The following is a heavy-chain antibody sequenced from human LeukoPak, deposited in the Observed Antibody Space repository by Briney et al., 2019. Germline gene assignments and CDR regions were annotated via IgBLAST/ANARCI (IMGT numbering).Heavy chain of an antibody. D-gene: IGHD3-16*01. CDR3: ARGGSWVAIDI. CDR2: IYYSGST. J-gene: IGHJ3*02. V-gene: IGHV4-59*01. CDR1: GGSISSYY. Sequence: SETLSLTCTVSGGSISSYYWSWIRQPPGKGLEWIGYIYYSGSTNYNPSLKSRVTISVDTSKNQFSLKLSSVTAADTAVYYCARGGSWVAIDIWGQGTMVTVSS.